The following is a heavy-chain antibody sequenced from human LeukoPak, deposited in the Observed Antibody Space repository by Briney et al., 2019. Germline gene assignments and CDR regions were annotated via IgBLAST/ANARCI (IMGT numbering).Heavy chain of an antibody. CDR1: GYTFTNYA. J-gene: IGHJ4*02. V-gene: IGHV1-2*02. D-gene: IGHD5-24*01. Sequence: ASVKVICTASGYTFTNYAMHWVRQAPGQGLEWMGWITPSGGTNYPQKFQAMVGITRDTSITTAYMDLSRLTSDDTAVYYCARDRYGDGFSHFDYWGQG. CDR3: ARDRYGDGFSHFDY. CDR2: ITPSGGT.